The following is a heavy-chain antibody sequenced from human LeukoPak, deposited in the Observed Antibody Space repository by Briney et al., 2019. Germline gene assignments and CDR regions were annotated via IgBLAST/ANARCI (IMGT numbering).Heavy chain of an antibody. V-gene: IGHV4-59*01. CDR1: GGSISSYY. D-gene: IGHD3-22*01. CDR2: IYYSGST. CDR3: ARSVTYYYDSSGYYRSHRGPNHMDV. J-gene: IGHJ6*03. Sequence: SETLSLTCTVSGGSISSYYWSWIRQPPGKGLEWIGYIYYSGSTNYNPSLKSRVTISVDTSKNQFSLKLSSVTAADTAVYYCARSVTYYYDSSGYYRSHRGPNHMDVWGKGTTVTISS.